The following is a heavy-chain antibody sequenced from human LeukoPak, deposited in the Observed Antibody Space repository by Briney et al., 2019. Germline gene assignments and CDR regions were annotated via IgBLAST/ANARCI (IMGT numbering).Heavy chain of an antibody. CDR3: ARGYDY. Sequence: PGGSLRLSCAASGFTFSSYSMNWVRQAPGKGLEWVSYISSSSSTIYYAGSVKGRFTISRDNAKNSLYLQMNSLRAEDTAVYYCARGYDYWGQGTLVTVSS. V-gene: IGHV3-48*01. CDR1: GFTFSSYS. J-gene: IGHJ4*02. CDR2: ISSSSSTI.